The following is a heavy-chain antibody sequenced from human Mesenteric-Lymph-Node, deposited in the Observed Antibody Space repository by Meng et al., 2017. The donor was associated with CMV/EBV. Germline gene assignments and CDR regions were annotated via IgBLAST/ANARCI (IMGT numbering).Heavy chain of an antibody. CDR1: GYSFIDYY. CDR3: ARAKWLQTPPFDY. Sequence: ASVKVSCKASGYSFIDYYLHWVRQAPGQGLEWVGWINPESGGTNYAQKFQGRVTVTRDTSISAAYLELRGLRFGDTAVYYCARAKWLQTPPFDYWGQGTLVTVSS. CDR2: INPESGGT. V-gene: IGHV1-2*02. D-gene: IGHD5-24*01. J-gene: IGHJ4*02.